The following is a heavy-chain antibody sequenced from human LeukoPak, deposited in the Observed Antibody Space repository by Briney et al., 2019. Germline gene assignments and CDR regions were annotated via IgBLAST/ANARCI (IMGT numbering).Heavy chain of an antibody. D-gene: IGHD3-22*01. J-gene: IGHJ4*02. CDR3: ARGHSGWYYDSSGYQGSFDY. CDR2: ISSSSSYT. V-gene: IGHV3-11*06. Sequence: GGSLRLSCAASGVTFSDYYMSWIRQAPGKGLEWVSYISSSSSYTNYADSVKGRFTISRDNAKNSLYLQMNSLRAEDTAVYYCARGHSGWYYDSSGYQGSFDYWGQGTLVTVSS. CDR1: GVTFSDYY.